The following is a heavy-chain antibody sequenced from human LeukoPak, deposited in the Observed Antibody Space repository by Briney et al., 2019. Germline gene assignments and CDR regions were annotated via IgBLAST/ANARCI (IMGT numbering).Heavy chain of an antibody. J-gene: IGHJ6*02. CDR3: ARDIHGMDV. CDR1: GFSVSSYD. Sequence: GGSLRLSCAASGFSVSSYDMHWVRQAPGKGLEWVSGIGTAGDTYFPGSVKGRFTISRENAKNSLFLQMDSLRAEDTAVYYCARDIHGMDVWGQGTTVTVSS. CDR2: IGTAGDT. V-gene: IGHV3-13*01.